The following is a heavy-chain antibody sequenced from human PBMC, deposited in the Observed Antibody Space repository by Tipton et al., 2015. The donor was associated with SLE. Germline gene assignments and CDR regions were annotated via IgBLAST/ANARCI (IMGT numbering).Heavy chain of an antibody. J-gene: IGHJ5*02. Sequence: TLSLTCTVSGDSISNYYWNWIRQPPGRGLEWIGSIYHSGSTNYNPSLKSRVTMSVDMSKNQISLKLRSVTAADTAVYYCVREYSSSWCGGIRWFDPWGQGTLVTVSS. CDR1: GDSISNYY. D-gene: IGHD6-13*01. CDR3: VREYSSSWCGGIRWFDP. V-gene: IGHV4-59*01. CDR2: IYHSGST.